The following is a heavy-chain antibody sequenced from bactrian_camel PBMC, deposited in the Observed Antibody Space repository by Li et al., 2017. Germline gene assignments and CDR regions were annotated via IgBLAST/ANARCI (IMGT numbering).Heavy chain of an antibody. CDR3: AADGPVPRWFNCIARQYNS. J-gene: IGHJ4*01. Sequence: HVQLVESGGGLVQPGGSLVLSCAASGFTFSRNWMHWVRQAPGKGLQWVSSIYTADGTTKSADSVKGRFTISRDNAVNTVYLQMNSLKPEDTAMYYCAADGPVPRWFNCIARQYNSWGQGTQVTVS. D-gene: IGHD8*01. V-gene: IGHV3S6*01. CDR1: GFTFSRNW. CDR2: IYTADGTT.